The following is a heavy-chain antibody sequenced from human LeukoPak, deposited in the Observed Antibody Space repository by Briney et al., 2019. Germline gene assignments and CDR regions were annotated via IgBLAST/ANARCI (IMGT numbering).Heavy chain of an antibody. Sequence: SETLSLTCAVYGGSFSGYYWSWIRQPPGKGLEWIGEINHSGSTNYNPSLKSRVTISVDTSKNQFSLKLSSATAADTAVYYCASLLVPGNFDYWGQGTLVTVSS. CDR3: ASLLVPGNFDY. J-gene: IGHJ4*02. CDR1: GGSFSGYY. D-gene: IGHD2-8*02. V-gene: IGHV4-34*01. CDR2: INHSGST.